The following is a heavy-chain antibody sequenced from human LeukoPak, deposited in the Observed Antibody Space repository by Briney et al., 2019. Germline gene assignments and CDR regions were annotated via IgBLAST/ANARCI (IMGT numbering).Heavy chain of an antibody. CDR2: IYYGRTT. V-gene: IGHV4-39*01. D-gene: IGHD5-12*01. Sequence: SETLSLTCTVSTDSISSSSHHWGWIRQSPGKGLEWIGSIYYGRTTYYNPSLNSRVAISVVTSKNQFSLQLNSVTAADTAVYYCVRHDGRGGATMGALDSWGRGSLVTVSS. CDR1: TDSISSSSHH. J-gene: IGHJ4*02. CDR3: VRHDGRGGATMGALDS.